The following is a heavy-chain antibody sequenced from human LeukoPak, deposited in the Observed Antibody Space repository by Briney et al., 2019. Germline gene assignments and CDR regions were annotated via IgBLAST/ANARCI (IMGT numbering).Heavy chain of an antibody. D-gene: IGHD6-6*01. V-gene: IGHV4-61*02. CDR1: GGSISSGSYY. CDR2: IYTSGST. J-gene: IGHJ5*02. Sequence: SETLSLTCTVSGGSISSGSYYWSWIRQPAGKGLEWIGRIYTSGSTNYNPSLKSRVTISVDTSKNQFSLKLSSVTAADTAVYYCARAGLAARHHNWFDPWGQGTLVTVSS. CDR3: ARAGLAARHHNWFDP.